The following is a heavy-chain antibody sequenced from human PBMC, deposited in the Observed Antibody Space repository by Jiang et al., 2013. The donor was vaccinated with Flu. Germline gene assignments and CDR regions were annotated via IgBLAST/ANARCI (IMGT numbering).Heavy chain of an antibody. CDR3: ARHISYDTSGYI. D-gene: IGHD3-22*01. CDR2: INYSGST. J-gene: IGHJ3*02. V-gene: IGHV4-59*08. CDR1: GGSIYNYY. Sequence: QLVESGPGLVKPSETLSLTCTVSGGSIYNYYWSWIRQTPGKGLEWIGYINYSGSTNYNPSLKSRVTISVDMSKNQFSLKLNSVTAADTAVYYCARHISYDTSGYIWGQGTMVTVSS.